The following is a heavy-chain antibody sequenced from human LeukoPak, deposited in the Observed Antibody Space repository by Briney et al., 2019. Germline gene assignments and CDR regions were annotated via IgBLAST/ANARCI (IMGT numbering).Heavy chain of an antibody. J-gene: IGHJ5*01. CDR2: VYYGRTT. Sequence: SEPLSLTCTVSAGSFISSSHHWGWIRQSPGKGLEWIGRVYYGRTTYYNPSLDGRVTVSLDTSANQFSLQLNSVTAADTAVYYCVRHDGRGGATMGAFDSWGQGSLVTVSS. CDR3: VRHDGRGGATMGAFDS. V-gene: IGHV4-39*01. CDR1: AGSFISSSHH. D-gene: IGHD5-12*01.